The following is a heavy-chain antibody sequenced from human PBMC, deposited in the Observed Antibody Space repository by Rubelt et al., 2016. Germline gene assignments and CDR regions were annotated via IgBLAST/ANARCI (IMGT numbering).Heavy chain of an antibody. CDR2: ISSSSSYI. J-gene: IGHJ4*02. Sequence: VQLQESGPGLVKPSGTLSLTCAVSGGSISSSNWWSWVRQPPGKGLEWVSSISSSSSYIYYADSVKGRFTISRDNAKNSLYLQMNSLRAEDTAVYYCARGYYDYVWGSYRDNYWGQGTLVTVSS. CDR1: GGSISSSN. CDR3: ARGYYDYVWGSYRDNY. D-gene: IGHD3-16*02. V-gene: IGHV3-21*01.